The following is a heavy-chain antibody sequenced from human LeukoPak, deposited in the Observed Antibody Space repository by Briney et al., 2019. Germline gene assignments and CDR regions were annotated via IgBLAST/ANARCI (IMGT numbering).Heavy chain of an antibody. CDR1: GYTFTSYA. D-gene: IGHD3-22*01. Sequence: ASVKVSCKASGYTFTSYAMHWVRQAPGQRLEWMGWINAGNGNTKYSQKFQGRVTITRDTSASTAYMELSSLRSEDTAVYYCAVPKYYYDSSGYYYTNYYGMDVWGQGTTVTVSS. CDR3: AVPKYYYDSSGYYYTNYYGMDV. J-gene: IGHJ6*02. V-gene: IGHV1-3*01. CDR2: INAGNGNT.